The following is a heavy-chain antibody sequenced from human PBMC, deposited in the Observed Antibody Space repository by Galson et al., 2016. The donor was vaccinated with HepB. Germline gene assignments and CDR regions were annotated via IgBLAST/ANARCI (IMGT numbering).Heavy chain of an antibody. J-gene: IGHJ4*02. D-gene: IGHD6-19*01. CDR1: GFTFDDHG. V-gene: IGHV3-9*01. CDR2: ISWNSGSI. Sequence: SLRLSCAGSGFTFDDHGMHWVRQAPGKGLEWVSSISWNSGSIAYADSVKGRSTISRDNARNSLYLHMNSLRPEDTALYYCAKDIEAWRIAVTGYFDYWGQGTLVTVSS. CDR3: AKDIEAWRIAVTGYFDY.